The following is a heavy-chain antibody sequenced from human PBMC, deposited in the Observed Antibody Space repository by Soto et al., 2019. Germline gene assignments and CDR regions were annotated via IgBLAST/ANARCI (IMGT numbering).Heavy chain of an antibody. CDR2: IYATGTT. CDR1: GASISGFY. D-gene: IGHD1-1*01. V-gene: IGHV4-4*07. J-gene: IGHJ5*02. Sequence: PSETLSLTCTVSGASISGFYWSWIRKSAGKGLEWIGRIYATGTTDHNPSLKSRVMMSVDTSKKQFSLKLRSVTAADTAVYYCVRDGTKTLRDWFDPRGQGISVTVSS. CDR3: VRDGTKTLRDWFDP.